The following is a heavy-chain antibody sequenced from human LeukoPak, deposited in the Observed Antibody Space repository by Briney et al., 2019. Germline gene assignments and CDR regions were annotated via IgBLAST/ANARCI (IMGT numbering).Heavy chain of an antibody. CDR1: GYTFTGYY. D-gene: IGHD3-3*01. CDR3: ARTNGERITIFGVVTSYYYMDV. J-gene: IGHJ6*03. CDR2: INPNSGGT. V-gene: IGHV1-2*02. Sequence: ASVKVSCKASGYTFTGYYMHWVRQAPGQGREWVGWINPNSGGTNYAQKFQGRVTMTRDTSISTAYMELSRLRSDDTAVYYCARTNGERITIFGVVTSYYYMDVWGKGTTVTVSS.